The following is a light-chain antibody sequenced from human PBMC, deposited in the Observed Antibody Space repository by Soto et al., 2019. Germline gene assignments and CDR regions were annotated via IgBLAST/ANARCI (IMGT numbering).Light chain of an antibody. CDR1: SSDVGGYNY. CDR3: CSYAGSPYV. J-gene: IGLJ1*01. V-gene: IGLV2-11*01. CDR2: DVN. Sequence: QSALTQPRSVSGSPGQSVTISCTGTSSDVGGYNYVSWYQQHPGKAPQLLIYDVNRRPSGVPDRFSGSKSGNTASLTISGLQAEDEADYYCCSYAGSPYVFGIGTKVTVL.